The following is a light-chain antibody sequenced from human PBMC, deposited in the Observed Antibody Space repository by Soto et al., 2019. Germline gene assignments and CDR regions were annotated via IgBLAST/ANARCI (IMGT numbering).Light chain of an antibody. V-gene: IGKV1-27*01. CDR3: LTYNSGRWT. Sequence: DIQMTQSPSSLSASVGDRVTFTFRASRDITNHLAWYQHKPGQVPKLLIYAASTLQSGVPSRFSGSGSGTDFTLTLSSLQPEDVATYFWLTYNSGRWTFGQGPKVYIK. CDR2: AAS. CDR1: RDITNH. J-gene: IGKJ1*01.